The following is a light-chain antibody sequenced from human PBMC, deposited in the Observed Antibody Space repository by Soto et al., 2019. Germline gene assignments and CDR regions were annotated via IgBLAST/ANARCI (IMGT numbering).Light chain of an antibody. CDR2: EVI. CDR3: SSYTSSSFWV. CDR1: SSDVGAYNS. Sequence: QSALTQPASVSGSPGQSITISCTGTSSDVGAYNSVSWYQQHPGKAPKLMIYEVINRPSGVSNRFSGSKSGNTASLTISGFQAEDEADYYCSSYTSSSFWVFGGGTQLTV. J-gene: IGLJ3*02. V-gene: IGLV2-14*01.